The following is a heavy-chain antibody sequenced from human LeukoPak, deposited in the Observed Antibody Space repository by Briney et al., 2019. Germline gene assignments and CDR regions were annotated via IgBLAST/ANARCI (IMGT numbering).Heavy chain of an antibody. V-gene: IGHV4-34*01. CDR2: IYHSGST. CDR1: GGSFSGYY. CDR3: ASSSKKSGYCTNGVCYTVLDYYYYMDV. J-gene: IGHJ6*03. Sequence: PSETLSLTCAVYGGSFSGYYWSWIRQPPGKGLEWIGSIYHSGSTYYNPSLKSRVTISVDTSKNQFSLKLSSVTAADTAVYYCASSSKKSGYCTNGVCYTVLDYYYYMDVWGKGTTVTVSS. D-gene: IGHD2-8*01.